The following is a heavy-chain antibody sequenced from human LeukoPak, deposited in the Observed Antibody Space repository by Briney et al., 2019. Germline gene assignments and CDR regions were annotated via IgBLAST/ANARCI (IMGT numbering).Heavy chain of an antibody. CDR1: GGSISSGGYY. V-gene: IGHV4-31*03. CDR3: ARLKGSGKWFDP. J-gene: IGHJ5*02. D-gene: IGHD3-10*01. Sequence: PSQTLSLTCTVSGGSISSGGYYWSWIRQHPGKGLEWIGYIYYSGSTNYNPSLKSRVTISVDTSKNQFSLKLSSVTAADTAVYYCARLKGSGKWFDPWGQGTLVTVSS. CDR2: IYYSGST.